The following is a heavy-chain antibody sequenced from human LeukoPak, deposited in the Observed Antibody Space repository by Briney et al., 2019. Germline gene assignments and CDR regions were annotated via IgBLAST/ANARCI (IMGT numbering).Heavy chain of an antibody. Sequence: SETLSLTCTVSGGSIRSYYWSWIRQPPGKGLEWIGYIHYSGSTNYKPSLKSRVTISVDTSKNQFSLKLSSVTAADTAVYYCAREGSVFGGAPNYFDYWGQGTLVTVSS. CDR3: AREGSVFGGAPNYFDY. D-gene: IGHD1-26*01. CDR2: IHYSGST. J-gene: IGHJ4*02. CDR1: GGSIRSYY. V-gene: IGHV4-59*01.